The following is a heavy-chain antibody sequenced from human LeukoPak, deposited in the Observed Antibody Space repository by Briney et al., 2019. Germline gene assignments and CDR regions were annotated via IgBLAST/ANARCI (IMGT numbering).Heavy chain of an antibody. CDR2: IFGSGTT. CDR3: AAWVTSGYYALDV. D-gene: IGHD1-26*01. Sequence: PSETLSLTCTVSGGSITSYYWSWIRQPPGKGLEWIGYIFGSGTTNYNPSVKSRVTISVDTSKTQFSLKLSSVTAADTAVYYCAAWVTSGYYALDVWGQGALVTVSS. V-gene: IGHV4-59*01. CDR1: GGSITSYY. J-gene: IGHJ4*02.